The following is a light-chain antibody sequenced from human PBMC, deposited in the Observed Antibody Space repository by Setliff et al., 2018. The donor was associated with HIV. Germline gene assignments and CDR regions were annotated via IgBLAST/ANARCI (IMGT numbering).Light chain of an antibody. Sequence: EIVLTQSPGTLSLSPGERATLSCRASQSVSSNYLAWFQQKPGQAPRLLIFGASNRDTGIPDRFSGSGSGTDFSLTISRLEPEDFAVYYCQQYGSSPGTFGQGTKVDIK. CDR1: QSVSSNY. J-gene: IGKJ2*01. CDR2: GAS. CDR3: QQYGSSPGT. V-gene: IGKV3-20*01.